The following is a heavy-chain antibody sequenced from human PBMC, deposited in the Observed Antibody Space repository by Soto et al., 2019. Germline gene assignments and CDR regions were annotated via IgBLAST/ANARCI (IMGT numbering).Heavy chain of an antibody. Sequence: SETLSLTCAVSGGSISRSNWWSWVRQPPGKGLEWIGEIYHSGSTNYNPSLKSRVTISVDKSKNQFSLELSSVTAADTAVYYCARAPRLYYYDSSGYFDPWGQGTLVTVSS. V-gene: IGHV4-4*02. J-gene: IGHJ5*02. CDR1: GGSISRSNW. CDR3: ARAPRLYYYDSSGYFDP. D-gene: IGHD3-22*01. CDR2: IYHSGST.